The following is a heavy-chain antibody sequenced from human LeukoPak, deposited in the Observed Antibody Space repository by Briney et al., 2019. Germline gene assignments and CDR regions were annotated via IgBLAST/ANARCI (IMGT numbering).Heavy chain of an antibody. CDR2: IHPGDSDT. J-gene: IGHJ4*02. V-gene: IGHV5-51*01. Sequence: GGSLKISCKGSGYSFTSYWIGWVRQMPGKGLEWMGIIHPGDSDTRYSPSFQGQVTISADKSISTAYLQWSSLKASDTAMYYCARTNYYDTSGYYGDYWGQGTLVTVSS. D-gene: IGHD3-22*01. CDR1: GYSFTSYW. CDR3: ARTNYYDTSGYYGDY.